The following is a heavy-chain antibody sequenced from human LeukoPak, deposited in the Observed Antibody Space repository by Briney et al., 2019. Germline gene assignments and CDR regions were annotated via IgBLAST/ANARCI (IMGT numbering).Heavy chain of an antibody. CDR2: IGTAGDP. Sequence: GGSLRLSRAASGFTFSSYDMHWVRQATGKGLEWVSAIGTAGDPYYPGSVKGRFTISRENAKNSLYLQMNSLRAGDTAVYYCARRGHFSDAFDIWGQGTMVTVSS. CDR1: GFTFSSYD. D-gene: IGHD2/OR15-2a*01. V-gene: IGHV3-13*05. CDR3: ARRGHFSDAFDI. J-gene: IGHJ3*02.